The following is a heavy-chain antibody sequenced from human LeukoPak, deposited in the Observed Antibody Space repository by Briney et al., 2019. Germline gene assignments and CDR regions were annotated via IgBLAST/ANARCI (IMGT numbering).Heavy chain of an antibody. CDR3: AGTSPNYSSSSSAFDI. CDR2: IYYSGST. V-gene: IGHV4-59*01. J-gene: IGHJ3*02. D-gene: IGHD6-13*01. CDR1: GVSLSSYY. Sequence: SETLSLTCTVSGVSLSSYYWSWIRQPPGKGLEWIGYIYYSGSTNYNPSLKSRVTISVGTSKNQFSLKLSSVTAADTAVYYCAGTSPNYSSSSSAFDIWGQGTMVTVSS.